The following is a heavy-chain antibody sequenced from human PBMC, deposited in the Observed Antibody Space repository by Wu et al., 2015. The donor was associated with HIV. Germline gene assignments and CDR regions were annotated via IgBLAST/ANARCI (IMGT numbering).Heavy chain of an antibody. D-gene: IGHD2-15*01. Sequence: QVQLVQSGAEVKKPGSSVKVSCKASGGTFSSYAISWVRQAPGQGLEWMGRIIPIFGTANYAQKFQGRVTITADESTSTAYMELSSLRSEDTAVYYCARDPGYCSGGSCPSERFDYVGQGTLVT. CDR2: IIPIFGTA. V-gene: IGHV1-69*13. J-gene: IGHJ4*02. CDR1: GGTFSSYA. CDR3: ARDPGYCSGGSCPSERFDY.